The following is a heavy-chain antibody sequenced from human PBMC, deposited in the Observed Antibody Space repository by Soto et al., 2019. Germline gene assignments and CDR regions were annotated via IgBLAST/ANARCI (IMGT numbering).Heavy chain of an antibody. V-gene: IGHV4-34*01. Sequence: SETLSLTCAVYGGSFSGYYWSWIRQPPGKGLEWIGEINHSGSTNYNPSLKSRVTISVDTSKNQFSLKLSSVTAADTAVYDCARGFGGSFYYWGQGTLVPVSS. CDR1: GGSFSGYY. J-gene: IGHJ4*02. D-gene: IGHD1-26*01. CDR3: ARGFGGSFYY. CDR2: INHSGST.